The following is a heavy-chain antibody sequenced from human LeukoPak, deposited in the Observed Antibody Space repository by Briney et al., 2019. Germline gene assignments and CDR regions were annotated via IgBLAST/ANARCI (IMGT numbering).Heavy chain of an antibody. V-gene: IGHV3-48*03. CDR3: ARGDGGYYYGMDV. CDR2: ISSSGSTK. D-gene: IGHD2-21*01. CDR1: GFTFSTYE. Sequence: GGSLRLSCAASGFTFSTYEMNWVRRAPGKGLEWVSYISSSGSTKYYADSVKGRFTISRDNAKNSLYLQMNSLRAEDTAVYYCARGDGGYYYGMDVWGKGTTVTVSS. J-gene: IGHJ6*04.